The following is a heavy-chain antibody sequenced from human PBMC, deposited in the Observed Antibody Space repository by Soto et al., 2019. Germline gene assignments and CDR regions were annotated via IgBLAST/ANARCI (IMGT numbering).Heavy chain of an antibody. J-gene: IGHJ4*02. CDR3: ARGRGWRDY. D-gene: IGHD6-19*01. CDR2: MDPNSGNT. Sequence: QVQLVQSGAEVKKPGASVKVSCKASGYTFTNYDINWVRQAPGQGLEWMGWMDPNSGNTGYAQKFQGRVTITRNTSISTAYLELSSLSSEDTTVYYCARGRGWRDYWGQGTLVTVSS. V-gene: IGHV1-8*01. CDR1: GYTFTNYD.